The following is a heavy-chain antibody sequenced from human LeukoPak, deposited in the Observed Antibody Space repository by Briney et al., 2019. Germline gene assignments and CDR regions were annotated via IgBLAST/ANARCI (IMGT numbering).Heavy chain of an antibody. D-gene: IGHD3-22*01. V-gene: IGHV1-46*01. CDR3: ARKVYASNDYYYEYYLDY. CDR2: INPSGGAP. J-gene: IGHJ4*02. CDR1: GYTFTSYY. Sequence: ASVKVSCKASGYTFTSYYVHWVQQAPGQGLEWMGMINPSGGAPSYAQKFQDGVTMTRDTSTSTVYMEVSSLRSEDTAVYYCARKVYASNDYYYEYYLDYWGQGTLVTVSS.